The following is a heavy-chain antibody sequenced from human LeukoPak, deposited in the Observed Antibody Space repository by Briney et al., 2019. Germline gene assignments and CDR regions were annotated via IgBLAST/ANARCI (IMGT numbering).Heavy chain of an antibody. D-gene: IGHD2-2*01. CDR1: GGSISSYY. Sequence: SETLSLTCTVSGGSISSYYWSWIRQPPGKGLERIGYIYYSGSTNYNPSLKSRVTISVDTSKNQFSLKLSSVTAADTAVYYCAREPHYCSSTSCYWFDPWGQGTLVTVSS. CDR2: IYYSGST. CDR3: AREPHYCSSTSCYWFDP. V-gene: IGHV4-59*01. J-gene: IGHJ5*02.